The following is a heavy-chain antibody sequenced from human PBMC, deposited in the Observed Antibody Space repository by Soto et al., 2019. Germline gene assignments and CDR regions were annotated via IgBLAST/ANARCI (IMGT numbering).Heavy chain of an antibody. CDR1: GFTFSSYA. J-gene: IGHJ4*02. Sequence: EVQLLESGGGLVQPGGSLRLSCAASGFTFSSYAMNCVRQAPGKGLECVSVISGSDGSTYYADSVKGRFTISRDNSKNTLNLQMNSLRDEDTAVYYCARRSSSWYFDYWGQGTLVTVSS. CDR3: ARRSSSWYFDY. CDR2: ISGSDGST. V-gene: IGHV3-23*01. D-gene: IGHD6-13*01.